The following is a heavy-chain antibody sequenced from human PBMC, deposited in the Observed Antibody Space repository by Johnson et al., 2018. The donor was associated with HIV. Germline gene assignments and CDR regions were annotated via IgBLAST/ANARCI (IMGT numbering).Heavy chain of an antibody. Sequence: QVQLVESGGGVVQHGRSLRLSCAASGFTFSSYAMHWVRQAPGKGLEWVAVIWYDGSYKYYADSVKGRFTISRDNSKNTLYLQMNSLRAEDTAVYYCAKGRWELLAGAFDIWGQGTTVTVSS. D-gene: IGHD1-26*01. CDR2: IWYDGSYK. V-gene: IGHV3-33*06. CDR1: GFTFSSYA. CDR3: AKGRWELLAGAFDI. J-gene: IGHJ3*02.